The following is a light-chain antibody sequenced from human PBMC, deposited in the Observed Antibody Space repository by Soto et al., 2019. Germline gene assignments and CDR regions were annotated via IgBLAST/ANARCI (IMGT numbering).Light chain of an antibody. CDR1: QSISSW. CDR3: QQYNSYQIN. Sequence: DIQMTQSPSTLSASVGDRVTITCRASQSISSWLAWYQQKPGKAPKLLIYDASSLESGVPSRFSGSGSGTEFTLTISSLQPDDFATYYCQQYNSYQINFCKGTRREI. J-gene: IGKJ5*01. CDR2: DAS. V-gene: IGKV1-5*01.